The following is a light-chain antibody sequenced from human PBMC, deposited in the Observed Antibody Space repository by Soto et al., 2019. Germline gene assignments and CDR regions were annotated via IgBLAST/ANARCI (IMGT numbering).Light chain of an antibody. CDR2: EVS. V-gene: IGLV2-14*01. Sequence: QSALTQPASVSGSPGQSITISCTGTSSDVGGYNYVSWYQQHPGKAPKLMICEVSNRPSGVSNRFSGSKSGNTASLTISGLQAEVEADYYCSSYTSSSTVIFGGGTKLTVL. CDR3: SSYTSSSTVI. J-gene: IGLJ2*01. CDR1: SSDVGGYNY.